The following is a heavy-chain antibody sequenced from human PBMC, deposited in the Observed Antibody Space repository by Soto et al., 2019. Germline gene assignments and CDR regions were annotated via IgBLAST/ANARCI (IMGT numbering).Heavy chain of an antibody. V-gene: IGHV1-18*01. J-gene: IGHJ6*02. D-gene: IGHD1-26*01. CDR2: ISAYNGNT. CDR3: ARDGERSGSDVNYYDYYGVAV. Sequence: QVQLVQSGAEVKKPGASVKVSCKASGYTFTSYGISWVRQAPGQGLEWMGWISAYNGNTNHAQNLQGRVTMTTDTSPSTGYTGRRSVRSDDTAVDYCARDGERSGSDVNYYDYYGVAVWGQGTTVTVSS. CDR1: GYTFTSYG.